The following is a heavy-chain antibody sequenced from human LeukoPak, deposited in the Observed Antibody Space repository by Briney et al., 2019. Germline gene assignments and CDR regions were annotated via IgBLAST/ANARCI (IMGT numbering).Heavy chain of an antibody. D-gene: IGHD1-26*01. V-gene: IGHV3-48*01. CDR3: ARDLGATIFDFDY. Sequence: GGSLRLSCAASGFTFSTYTMNWVRQAPGKGLEWVSSVSSISSTIYYADSVKGRFTISRDNAKNSLYLQMNSLRVEDTAVYYCARDLGATIFDFDYWGQGTLVTVSS. CDR1: GFTFSTYT. J-gene: IGHJ4*02. CDR2: VSSISSTI.